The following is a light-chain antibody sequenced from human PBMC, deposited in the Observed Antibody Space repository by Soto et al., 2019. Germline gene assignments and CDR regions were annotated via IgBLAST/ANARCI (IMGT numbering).Light chain of an antibody. J-gene: IGKJ1*01. CDR3: QQYGSSPRT. CDR2: GAS. Sequence: EIVLTQSPGTLSFSPGERATLSCRASQSVSSSYLAWYQQKPGQAPRLLIFGASRRATGIPDRFSGSGSGTDFTFTISRLEPEDFAVYYCQQYGSSPRTCGQGTKGDIK. V-gene: IGKV3-20*01. CDR1: QSVSSSY.